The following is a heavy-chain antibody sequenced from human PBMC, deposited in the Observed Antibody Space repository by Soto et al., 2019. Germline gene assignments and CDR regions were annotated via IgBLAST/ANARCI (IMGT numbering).Heavy chain of an antibody. V-gene: IGHV3-23*01. CDR1: GFTFYSSA. CDR3: AKPSGGSYPESRVFDS. CDR2: ISTTGGNT. J-gene: IGHJ4*02. D-gene: IGHD1-26*01. Sequence: GGSLRLSCAASGFTFYSSAMSWVRQAPGKGLEWVSAISTTGGNTLYADSVKGRFTISRDNSKNTLYLQMNSLRAEDTAIYYCAKPSGGSYPESRVFDSWGQGTRVTVSS.